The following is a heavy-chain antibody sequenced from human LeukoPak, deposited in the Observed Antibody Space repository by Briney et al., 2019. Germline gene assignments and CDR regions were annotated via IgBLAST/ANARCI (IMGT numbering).Heavy chain of an antibody. D-gene: IGHD3-22*01. CDR1: GGSFSGYY. CDR3: ARGNQDSSHAFDI. J-gene: IGHJ3*02. V-gene: IGHV4-34*01. Sequence: SETLSLTCAVYGGSFSGYYWSWIRQPPGKGLEWTGEINHSGSTNYNPSLKSRVTISVDTSKNQFSLKLSSVTAADTAVYYCARGNQDSSHAFDIWGQGTMVTVSS. CDR2: INHSGST.